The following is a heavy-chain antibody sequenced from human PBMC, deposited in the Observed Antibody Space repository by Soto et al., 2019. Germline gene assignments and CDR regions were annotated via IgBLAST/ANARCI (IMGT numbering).Heavy chain of an antibody. Sequence: SETLSLTCTVSGGSISSYYWSWIRQPPGKGLEWIGYIYYSGSTNYNPSLKSRVTISVDTSKNQFSLKLSSVTAADTAVYYCARTPAWDYYYYYMDVWGKGTTVTVS. D-gene: IGHD7-27*01. CDR1: GGSISSYY. CDR2: IYYSGST. V-gene: IGHV4-59*01. J-gene: IGHJ6*03. CDR3: ARTPAWDYYYYYMDV.